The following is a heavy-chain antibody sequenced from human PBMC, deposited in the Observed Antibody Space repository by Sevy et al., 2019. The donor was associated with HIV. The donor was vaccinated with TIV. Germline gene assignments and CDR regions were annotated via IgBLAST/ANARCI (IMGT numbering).Heavy chain of an antibody. J-gene: IGHJ3*02. Sequence: GGSLRLSCAASGFTFSSYSMNWVRQAPGKGLEWVSSISSSSSYIYYAHSVKGRFTISRDNAKNSLYLQMNSLRAEDTAVYYCAREYSSSGYYNAFDIWGQGTMVTVSS. D-gene: IGHD3-22*01. CDR2: ISSSSSYI. CDR1: GFTFSSYS. CDR3: AREYSSSGYYNAFDI. V-gene: IGHV3-21*01.